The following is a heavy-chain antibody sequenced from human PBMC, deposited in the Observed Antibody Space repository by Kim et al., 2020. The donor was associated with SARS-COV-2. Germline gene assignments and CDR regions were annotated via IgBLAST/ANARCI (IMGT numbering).Heavy chain of an antibody. D-gene: IGHD3-3*01. Sequence: KKRVTISVDTSKNQFSLKRSSVTAADTAVYYCARAGRRRITIFGVVGAFDIWGQGTMVTVSS. J-gene: IGHJ3*02. CDR3: ARAGRRRITIFGVVGAFDI. V-gene: IGHV4-31*02.